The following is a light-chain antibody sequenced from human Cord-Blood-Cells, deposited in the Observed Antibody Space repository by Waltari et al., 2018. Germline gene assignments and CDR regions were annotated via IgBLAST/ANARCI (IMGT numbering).Light chain of an antibody. CDR3: SSYTSSSTFV. CDR2: DVS. Sequence: QSALTQPASVSGSPGQSITISSTGTSSDVGGYNYVSWYQQHPGKATTLMIYDVSKRPSGVSNRFSGSKSGNTASLTISGLQAEDEADYYCSSYTSSSTFVFGTGTKVTVL. V-gene: IGLV2-14*01. J-gene: IGLJ1*01. CDR1: SSDVGGYNY.